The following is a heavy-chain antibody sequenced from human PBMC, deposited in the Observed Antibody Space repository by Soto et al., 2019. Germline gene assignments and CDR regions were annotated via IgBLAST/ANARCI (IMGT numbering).Heavy chain of an antibody. CDR3: ARVDLAARPGYYYYYMDV. CDR1: GDSVSSNSAA. D-gene: IGHD6-6*01. CDR2: TYYRSKWYN. V-gene: IGHV6-1*01. Sequence: SQTLSLTCAISGDSVSSNSAAWNWIRQSPSRGLEWLGRTYYRSKWYNDYAVSVRSQITINPDTSKNQFSLQLNSVTPEDTAVYYCARVDLAARPGYYYYYMDVWGKGTTVTVSS. J-gene: IGHJ6*03.